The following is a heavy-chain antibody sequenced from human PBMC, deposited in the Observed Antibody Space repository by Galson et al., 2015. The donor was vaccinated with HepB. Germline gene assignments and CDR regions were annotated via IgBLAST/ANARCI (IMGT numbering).Heavy chain of an antibody. CDR3: AREVYDYGSQGWFDP. J-gene: IGHJ5*02. V-gene: IGHV7-4-1*02. D-gene: IGHD4-17*01. CDR2: INTNTGNP. CDR1: GYTFNKYA. Sequence: SVKVSCKASGYTFNKYALNWVQQAPGQGLEWMGWINTNTGNPTYAQAFTGRFVFSLDTSVSTAYLQISSLKAEDTAVYYCAREVYDYGSQGWFDPWGQGTLVTVSS.